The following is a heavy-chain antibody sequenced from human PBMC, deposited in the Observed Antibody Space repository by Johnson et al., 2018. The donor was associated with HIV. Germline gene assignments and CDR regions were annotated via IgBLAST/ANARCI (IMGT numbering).Heavy chain of an antibody. CDR3: ARDKYYLTAITGSAFDI. CDR2: IYSGGST. CDR1: GFTVSSNY. V-gene: IGHV3-53*01. D-gene: IGHD2/OR15-2a*01. J-gene: IGHJ3*02. Sequence: MQLVESGGGLIQPGGSLRLSCAASGFTVSSNYMSWVRQAPGKGLEWVSGIYSGGSTYYADSVKGRFTISRDNSKNTLFLQMNSLRAGDTAVYYCARDKYYLTAITGSAFDIWGQGTMVTVSS.